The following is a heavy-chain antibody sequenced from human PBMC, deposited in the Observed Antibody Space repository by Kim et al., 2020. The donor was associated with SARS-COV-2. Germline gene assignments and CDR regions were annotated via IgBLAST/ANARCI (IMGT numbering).Heavy chain of an antibody. V-gene: IGHV3-23*01. CDR2: SSSSGAGT. CDR3: AKDRSTIAPRVFDY. Sequence: GGSLRLSCAASGFTFSSSAMSWVRQAPGKGLEWVSGSSSSGAGTYYIESVKGRFTISRDNSKNTLYLQMNSLRAEDTAVYYCAKDRSTIAPRVFDYWGQGTLVTVSS. CDR1: GFTFSSSA. J-gene: IGHJ4*02. D-gene: IGHD6-6*01.